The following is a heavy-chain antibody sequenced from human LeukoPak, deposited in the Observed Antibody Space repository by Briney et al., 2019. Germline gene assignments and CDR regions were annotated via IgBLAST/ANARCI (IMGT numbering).Heavy chain of an antibody. CDR2: INHSGST. V-gene: IGHV4-34*01. CDR1: GGSFSGYY. Sequence: PSETLSLTCAVYGGSFSGYYWSWIRQPPGKGLEWIGEINHSGSTNYNPSLKSRVTIPVDTSKNQFSLKLSSVTAADTAVYYCARVWYDFWSGDYYYYMDVWGKGTTVTVSS. J-gene: IGHJ6*03. CDR3: ARVWYDFWSGDYYYYMDV. D-gene: IGHD3-3*01.